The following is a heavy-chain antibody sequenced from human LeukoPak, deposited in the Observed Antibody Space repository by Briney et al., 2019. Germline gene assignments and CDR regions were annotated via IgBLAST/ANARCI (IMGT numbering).Heavy chain of an antibody. CDR2: IKQDGSEK. Sequence: AGTLRLSCAASGFTFSSYWMSWVRQAPGKGLEWVANIKQDGSEKYYVDSVKGRFTISRDNAKNSLYLQMKSLRAEDTAVYYCARAGYYDSLSGNTYYYMDVWGKGTTVTISS. J-gene: IGHJ6*03. V-gene: IGHV3-7*01. CDR1: GFTFSSYW. CDR3: ARAGYYDSLSGNTYYYMDV. D-gene: IGHD3-22*01.